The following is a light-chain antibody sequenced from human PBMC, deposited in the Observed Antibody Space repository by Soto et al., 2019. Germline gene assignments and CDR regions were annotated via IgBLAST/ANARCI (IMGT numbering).Light chain of an antibody. CDR3: QTWGTGIHVV. Sequence: QSVLTQSPSASASLGASVKLTCTLSSGHSSYAIASHQQQPEKGPRYLMKLNSDGSQSKGDGITDRFSGSSSGAERYLTISSLQSEDEADYYCQTWGTGIHVVFGGGTKLTVL. CDR2: LNSDGSQ. CDR1: SGHSSYA. J-gene: IGLJ2*01. V-gene: IGLV4-69*01.